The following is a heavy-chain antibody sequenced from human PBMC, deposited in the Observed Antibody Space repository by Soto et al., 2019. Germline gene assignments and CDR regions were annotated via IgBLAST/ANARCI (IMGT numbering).Heavy chain of an antibody. CDR2: INTDGSTT. J-gene: IGHJ4*02. D-gene: IGHD1-7*01. CDR3: ARGTPFDC. Sequence: PGVSLRLSCAASGFTFGNYWMYWVRQAPGKGLVWISQINTDGSTTTYADSVKGRFTISRDNAKNTLYLQMSSLRAEDTAVYYCARGTPFDCWGQGALVTVSS. CDR1: GFTFGNYW. V-gene: IGHV3-74*01.